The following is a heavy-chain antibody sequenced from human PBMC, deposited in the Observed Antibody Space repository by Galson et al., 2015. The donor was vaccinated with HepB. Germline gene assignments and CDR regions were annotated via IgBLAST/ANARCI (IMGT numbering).Heavy chain of an antibody. CDR1: GYAFTSYN. J-gene: IGHJ6*02. V-gene: IGHV1-46*04. CDR2: INPSGGST. Sequence: SVKVSCKASGYAFTSYNLHWVRQAPGQGLEWMGTINPSGGSTIYAQRLQGRVTMTRDASTNTVYMELSSLRYEDTAVYFCARGQYGFNLWGRGTTVTASS. CDR3: ARGQYGFNL.